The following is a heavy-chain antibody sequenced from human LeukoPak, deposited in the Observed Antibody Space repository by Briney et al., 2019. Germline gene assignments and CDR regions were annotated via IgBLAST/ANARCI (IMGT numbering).Heavy chain of an antibody. J-gene: IGHJ4*02. CDR1: GYTFTSYY. D-gene: IGHD3-10*01. V-gene: IGHV1-46*01. CDR3: ALMVRGVMIEDY. Sequence: GASVKVSCKASGYTFTSYYMHWVRQAPGQGLEWVGIINPSGGSTSYAQKFQGRVTITRDTSASTAYMELSSLRSEDTAVYYCALMVRGVMIEDYWGQGTLVTVSS. CDR2: INPSGGST.